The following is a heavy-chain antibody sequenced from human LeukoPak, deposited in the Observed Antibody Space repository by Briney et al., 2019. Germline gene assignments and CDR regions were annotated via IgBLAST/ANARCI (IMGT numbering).Heavy chain of an antibody. Sequence: PSETLSLTCAVYGGSFSGYYWSWIRQPPGKGLEWIGEINHSGSTNYNPSLKSRVTISVDTSKSQFSLKLSSVTAADTAVYYCARAGSWNYVDYWGQGTLVTVSS. CDR3: ARAGSWNYVDY. V-gene: IGHV4-34*01. CDR1: GGSFSGYY. CDR2: INHSGST. D-gene: IGHD6-13*01. J-gene: IGHJ4*02.